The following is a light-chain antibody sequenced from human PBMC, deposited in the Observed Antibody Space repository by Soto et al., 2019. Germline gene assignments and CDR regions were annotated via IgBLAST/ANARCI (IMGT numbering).Light chain of an antibody. V-gene: IGKV1-39*01. J-gene: IGKJ5*01. Sequence: DIQVTLSPSALYTSVVYMVIITFGSSHNIDTWLAWYQQKPGKAPKLLIYAASSLQSGVPSRFSGSGSGTDFTLTISSLQPEDFATYYCQQSYSTPSITFGQGTRLEI. CDR1: HNIDTW. CDR3: QQSYSTPSIT. CDR2: AAS.